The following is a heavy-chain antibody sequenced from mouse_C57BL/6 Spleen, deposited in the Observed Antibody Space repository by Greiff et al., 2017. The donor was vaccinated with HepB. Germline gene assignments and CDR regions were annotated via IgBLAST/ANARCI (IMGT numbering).Heavy chain of an antibody. CDR1: GYPFTSYW. Sequence: VQLQQSGADLAKPGASVKLSCKASGYPFTSYWMHWVKQRPGQGLEWIGYINPSSGYTKYNQKFKDKATLTADKSSSTAYMQLSSLTYADSAVYYCERGTGTCFDYWGQGTTLTVSS. CDR3: ERGTGTCFDY. D-gene: IGHD4-1*01. CDR2: INPSSGYT. V-gene: IGHV1-7*01. J-gene: IGHJ2*01.